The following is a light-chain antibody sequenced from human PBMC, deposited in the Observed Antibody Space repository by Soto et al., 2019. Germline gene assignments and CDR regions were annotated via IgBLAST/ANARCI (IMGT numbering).Light chain of an antibody. CDR3: QQFRT. Sequence: EIVLTQSPGTLSLSPGERATLSCRASQSVSSSYLAWYQQKPGQAPRLLIYGASSRATGIPDRFSGSGSGTDFTLTISRLEPEDLAVYYCQQFRTFGPGTKVDIK. CDR1: QSVSSSY. CDR2: GAS. J-gene: IGKJ3*01. V-gene: IGKV3-20*01.